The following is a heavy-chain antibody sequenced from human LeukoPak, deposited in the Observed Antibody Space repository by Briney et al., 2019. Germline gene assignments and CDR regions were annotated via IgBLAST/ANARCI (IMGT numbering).Heavy chain of an antibody. CDR2: INPNSGGT. V-gene: IGHV1-2*02. CDR3: ARYYYDSSGYYYGY. CDR1: GYTFTGYY. J-gene: IGHJ4*02. D-gene: IGHD3-22*01. Sequence: ASVKASCKASGYTFTGYYMHWVRQAPGQGLEWMGWINPNSGGTNYAQKFQGRVTMTRDTSISTAYMELSRLRSDDTAVYYCARYYYDSSGYYYGYWGQGTLVTVSS.